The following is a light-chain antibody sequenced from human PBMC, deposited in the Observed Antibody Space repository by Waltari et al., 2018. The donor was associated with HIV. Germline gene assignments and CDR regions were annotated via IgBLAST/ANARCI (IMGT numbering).Light chain of an antibody. V-gene: IGLV2-14*01. CDR1: SSDVGGYNY. Sequence: QSALTQPASVSGSPGQSITISCTGTSSDVGGYNYVSWYQQHPGKAPKLMIYDVSNRPWGVCNRFSGSKSGNTASLTSSGLQAEGEADYYCSSYTSSSTFYVVFGGGTKLTVL. CDR3: SSYTSSSTFYVV. CDR2: DVS. J-gene: IGLJ2*01.